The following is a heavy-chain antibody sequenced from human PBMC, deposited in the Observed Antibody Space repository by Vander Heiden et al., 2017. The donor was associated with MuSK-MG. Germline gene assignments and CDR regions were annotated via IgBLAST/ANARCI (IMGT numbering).Heavy chain of an antibody. CDR1: VFAFRNFG. D-gene: IGHD3-3*01. CDR3: AKDRESDCWSRGGVFDF. CDR2: LSFDVAKT. Sequence: QVRLVQSGGGVVQPGQLLTLSCATSVFAFRNFGMHWIRQAPGKGLEWVAFLSFDVAKTFYADSVQGRFSISRDLSTDTLFLQMSNLKVEDTALYFCAKDRESDCWSRGGVFDFWGQGTMGTVSS. V-gene: IGHV3-33*05. J-gene: IGHJ3*01.